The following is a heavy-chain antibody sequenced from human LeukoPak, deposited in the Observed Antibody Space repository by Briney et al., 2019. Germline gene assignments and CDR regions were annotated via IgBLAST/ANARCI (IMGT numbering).Heavy chain of an antibody. CDR2: IIPIFGTA. J-gene: IGHJ6*02. V-gene: IGHV1-69*13. D-gene: IGHD2-2*01. CDR3: ARDFPIVVVPAASQSYYYYGMDV. CDR1: GFTFRDYA. Sequence: ASVRVSCKTSGFTFRDYAIGWVRHVPGQGLEWMGGIIPIFGTANYAQKFQGRVTITADESTSTAYMELSSLRSEDTAVYYCARDFPIVVVPAASQSYYYYGMDVWGQGTTVTVSS.